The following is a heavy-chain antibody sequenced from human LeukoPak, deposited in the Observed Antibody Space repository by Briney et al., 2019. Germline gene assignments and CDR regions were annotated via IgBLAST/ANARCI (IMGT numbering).Heavy chain of an antibody. CDR3: ANSGYYDSSGHIDY. Sequence: GRSLRLSCAASGFTFSSYGMHWVRQAPGKGLEWVAVISYDGSNKYYADSVKGRFTISRDNSKNTPYLQMNSLRAEDTAVYYCANSGYYDSSGHIDYWGQGTLVTVSS. CDR2: ISYDGSNK. J-gene: IGHJ4*02. V-gene: IGHV3-30*18. D-gene: IGHD3-22*01. CDR1: GFTFSSYG.